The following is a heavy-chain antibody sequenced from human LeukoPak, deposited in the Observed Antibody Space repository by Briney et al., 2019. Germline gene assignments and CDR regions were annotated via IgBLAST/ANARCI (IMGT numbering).Heavy chain of an antibody. CDR2: ISGSGGST. CDR3: ARVGYSYGSYYYYYGMDV. J-gene: IGHJ6*02. D-gene: IGHD5-18*01. CDR1: GFTFSSYA. Sequence: GGSLRLSCAASGFTFSSYAMSWVRQAPGKGLEWVSAISGSGGSTYYADSVKGRSTISRDNSKNTLYLQMNSLRAEDTAVYYCARVGYSYGSYYYYYGMDVWGQGTTVTVSS. V-gene: IGHV3-23*01.